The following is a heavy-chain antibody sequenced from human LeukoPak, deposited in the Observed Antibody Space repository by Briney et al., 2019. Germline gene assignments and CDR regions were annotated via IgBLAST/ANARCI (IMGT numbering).Heavy chain of an antibody. CDR1: GFTFSSYG. Sequence: GGSLRLSCAASGFTFSSYGMHWVRQAPGKGLEWVAVIRYDGSNKYYADSVKGRFTISRDNSKNTLYLQMNSLRAEDTAVYYCARVKVRYFDWAPIDYWGQGTLVTVSS. CDR2: IRYDGSNK. CDR3: ARVKVRYFDWAPIDY. J-gene: IGHJ4*02. V-gene: IGHV3-33*01. D-gene: IGHD3-9*01.